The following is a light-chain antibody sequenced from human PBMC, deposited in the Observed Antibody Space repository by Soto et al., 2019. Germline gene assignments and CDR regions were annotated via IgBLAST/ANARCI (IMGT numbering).Light chain of an antibody. Sequence: EIVLTQSPATLYLSPGDRATLSCRASQSVRSSLAWYQQKPAQAPRLLLSHTSNRSACIPARFSGSGSGTDYTLTISSVEPADFALYYCQQRSSWPRTFGQGTKVESK. CDR1: QSVRSS. V-gene: IGKV3-11*01. CDR3: QQRSSWPRT. J-gene: IGKJ1*01. CDR2: HTS.